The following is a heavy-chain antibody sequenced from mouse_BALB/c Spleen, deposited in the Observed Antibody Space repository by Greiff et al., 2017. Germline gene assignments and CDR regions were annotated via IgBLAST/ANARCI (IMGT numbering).Heavy chain of an antibody. Sequence: EVKLMESGGGLVQPGGSLKLSCAASGFDFSRYWMSWVRQAPGKGLEWIGEINPDSSTINYTPSLKDKFIISRDNAKNTLYLQMSKVRSEDTALYYCARRGRLPLPAYWGQGTLVTVSA. D-gene: IGHD1-2*01. CDR2: INPDSSTI. CDR1: GFDFSRYW. V-gene: IGHV4-1*02. J-gene: IGHJ3*01. CDR3: ARRGRLPLPAY.